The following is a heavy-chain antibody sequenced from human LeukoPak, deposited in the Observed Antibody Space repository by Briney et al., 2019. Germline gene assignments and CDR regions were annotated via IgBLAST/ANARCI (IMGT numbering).Heavy chain of an antibody. CDR3: ARDSYQDYYGRFDP. D-gene: IGHD3-10*01. CDR1: GFTFSSYW. J-gene: IGHJ5*02. Sequence: GGSLRLSCAASGFTFSSYWMHWVRQAPGKGLVWVSRINSDGSSTSYADSVKGRFTISRDNSENTLYLQMNGLTAEDTAMYYCARDSYQDYYGRFDPWGQGTLVIVSS. CDR2: INSDGSST. V-gene: IGHV3-74*01.